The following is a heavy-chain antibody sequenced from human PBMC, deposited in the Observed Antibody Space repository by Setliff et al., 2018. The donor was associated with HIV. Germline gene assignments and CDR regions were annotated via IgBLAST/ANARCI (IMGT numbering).Heavy chain of an antibody. CDR2: VYYSGST. CDR3: ARHSSAAANDAFDI. J-gene: IGHJ3*02. V-gene: IGHV4-39*01. D-gene: IGHD6-13*01. CDR1: GDSISSSGPGYY. Sequence: SETLSLTCTVSGDSISSSGPGYYWGWVRQPPGGGLEWIGSVYYSGSTHYNPSLRSRVSISVDASKNQFSLKLSSVTAADTAVYYCARHSSAAANDAFDIWGQGTMVTVSS.